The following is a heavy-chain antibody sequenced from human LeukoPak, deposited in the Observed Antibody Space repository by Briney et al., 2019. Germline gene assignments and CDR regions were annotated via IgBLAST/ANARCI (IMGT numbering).Heavy chain of an antibody. Sequence: PRWSLRLPCVASGITFSRHWKKWLRQAPPNAREWGATIKPEGSQKLYADSVKGRSTTSSDNANIPLYLHMTSLSPADTALHYCEGGTGWLIDSCGQGTLVPVSS. J-gene: IGHJ5*01. CDR3: EGGTGWLIDS. CDR1: GITFSRHW. D-gene: IGHD3-9*01. V-gene: IGHV3-7*01. CDR2: IKPEGSQK.